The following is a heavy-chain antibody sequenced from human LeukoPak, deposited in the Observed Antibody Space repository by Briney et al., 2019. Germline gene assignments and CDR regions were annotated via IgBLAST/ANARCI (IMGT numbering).Heavy chain of an antibody. V-gene: IGHV1-69*04. Sequence: GSSVKVSCKASGGTFSSYAISWVRQAPGQGLEWMGRIIPILGIANYAQKFQGRVTITADKSTSTAYMELSSLRSEDTAVYYCARDRLGSAPSDYWGQGTLVTVSS. CDR1: GGTFSSYA. CDR3: ARDRLGSAPSDY. D-gene: IGHD2-15*01. CDR2: IIPILGIA. J-gene: IGHJ4*02.